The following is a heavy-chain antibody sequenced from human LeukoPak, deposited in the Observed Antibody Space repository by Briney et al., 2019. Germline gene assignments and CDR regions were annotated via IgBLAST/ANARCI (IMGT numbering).Heavy chain of an antibody. CDR2: ISAYNGNT. D-gene: IGHD2-15*01. CDR3: ARISHCSGGSCYYFDY. J-gene: IGHJ4*02. V-gene: IGHV1-18*01. Sequence: ASVKVSCKASGYTFTSYGISWVRQAPGQGLEWMGWISAYNGNTNYAQELQGRVTMTTDTSTSTAYMELRSLRSDDTAVYYCARISHCSGGSCYYFDYWGQGTLVTVSS. CDR1: GYTFTSYG.